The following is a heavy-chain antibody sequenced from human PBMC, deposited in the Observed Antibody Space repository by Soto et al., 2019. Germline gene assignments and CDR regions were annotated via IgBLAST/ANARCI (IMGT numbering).Heavy chain of an antibody. J-gene: IGHJ5*02. CDR3: ARDQTGSYPYNWFDP. D-gene: IGHD1-26*01. CDR2: IYYSGST. CDR1: GGSISSGGYY. Sequence: PSETLSLTCTVSGGSISSGGYYWSWIRKHPGKGLEWIGYIYYSGSTYYNPSLKSRVTVSVDTSKNQFSLKLSSVTAEDTAVYYCARDQTGSYPYNWFDPWGQGTLVT. V-gene: IGHV4-31*03.